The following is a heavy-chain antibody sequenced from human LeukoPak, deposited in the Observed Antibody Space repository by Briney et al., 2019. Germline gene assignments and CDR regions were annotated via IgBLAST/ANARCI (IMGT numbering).Heavy chain of an antibody. CDR2: IYHSGST. CDR1: GVSISSGGYS. V-gene: IGHV4-30-2*01. J-gene: IGHJ2*01. D-gene: IGHD4-23*01. Sequence: SQTLSLTCAVSGVSISSGGYSWSWIRQPPGKGLEWIGYIYHSGSTYYNPSFKSRVTISVDRSKNQFSLKLSSVTAADTAVYYCARDFGTGGNSGWYFDLWGRGTLVTVSS. CDR3: ARDFGTGGNSGWYFDL.